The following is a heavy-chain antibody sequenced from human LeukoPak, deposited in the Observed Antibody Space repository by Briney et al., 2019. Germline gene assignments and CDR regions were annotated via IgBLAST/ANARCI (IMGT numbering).Heavy chain of an antibody. CDR1: GFTFSSYS. D-gene: IGHD4-17*01. CDR2: ISSSSSYI. Sequence: GGSLRLSCAASGFTFSSYSMNWVRRAPGKGLEWVSSISSSSSYIYYADSVKGRFTISRDNAKNSLYLQMNSLRAEDSAVYYCAKAMTTVTFDAFDIWGQGTMVTVSS. V-gene: IGHV3-21*01. J-gene: IGHJ3*02. CDR3: AKAMTTVTFDAFDI.